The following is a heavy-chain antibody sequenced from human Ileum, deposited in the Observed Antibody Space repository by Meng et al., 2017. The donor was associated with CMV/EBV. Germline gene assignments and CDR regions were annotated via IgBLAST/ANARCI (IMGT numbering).Heavy chain of an antibody. CDR2: IIPILGIA. V-gene: IGHV1-69*10. Sequence: SVKVSCKASGGTFSSYAISWVRQAPGQGLEWMGGIIPILGIANYAQKFQGRVTITADKSTSTAYRELSSLRSEDTAVYYCARDQEDIVVVPAAMPYYYYGMDVWGQGTTVTVSS. CDR3: ARDQEDIVVVPAAMPYYYYGMDV. J-gene: IGHJ6*02. D-gene: IGHD2-2*01. CDR1: GGTFSSYA.